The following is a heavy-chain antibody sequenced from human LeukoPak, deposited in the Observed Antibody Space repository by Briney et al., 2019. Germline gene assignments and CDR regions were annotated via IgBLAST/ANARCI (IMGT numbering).Heavy chain of an antibody. Sequence: GGSLRLSCAASGFTLNTYRMNWVRQAPGKGLEGGSSINGRSTYIYYADSVKGRFTISRDNAKNSLYLQMNSLRDEDTAVYYCAREGTYAFNLWGQGTLVTVSS. J-gene: IGHJ4*02. CDR1: GFTLNTYR. CDR2: INGRSTYI. V-gene: IGHV3-21*01. D-gene: IGHD3-3*01. CDR3: AREGTYAFNL.